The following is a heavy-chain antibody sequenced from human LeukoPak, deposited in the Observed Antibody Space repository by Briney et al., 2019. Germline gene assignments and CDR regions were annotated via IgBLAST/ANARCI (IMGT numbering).Heavy chain of an antibody. CDR3: ASQRYCSGGSCYSHYYYYYMDV. D-gene: IGHD2-15*01. CDR1: GGSFSGYY. Sequence: SDTLSLTCAVYGGSFSGYYWSWIRQPPGKGLEWVVEINHSGSTNYNPSLKSRVTISVYTSTNQSSLKLSSVTAADTAVYYCASQRYCSGGSCYSHYYYYYMDVWGKGTRSPSP. J-gene: IGHJ6*03. CDR2: INHSGST. V-gene: IGHV4-34*01.